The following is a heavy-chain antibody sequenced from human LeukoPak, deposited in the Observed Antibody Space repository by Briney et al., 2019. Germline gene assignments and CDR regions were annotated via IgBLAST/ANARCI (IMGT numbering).Heavy chain of an antibody. J-gene: IGHJ6*03. Sequence: VASVKVSCKASGYTFTVYYMHWVRQAPGQGLEWMGWINPNSGGTNYAQKFQGRVTMTRDTSISTAYMELSRLRSDDTAVYYCARFRGQLGYMDVWGKGTTVTVSS. CDR3: ARFRGQLGYMDV. CDR2: INPNSGGT. V-gene: IGHV1-2*02. CDR1: GYTFTVYY. D-gene: IGHD6-6*01.